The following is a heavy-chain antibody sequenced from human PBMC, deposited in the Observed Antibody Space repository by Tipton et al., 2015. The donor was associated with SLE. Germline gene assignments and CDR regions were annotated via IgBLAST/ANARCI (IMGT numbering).Heavy chain of an antibody. D-gene: IGHD4-17*01. CDR2: IYYSGRT. J-gene: IGHJ4*02. CDR3: AKDYNYDYPDYN. Sequence: TLSLTCIVSGGSISSGAYLWSWIRQHPGKGLEWIGYIYYSGRTYYNPSLKSRVTISIDKSRNQFSLKLNSVTAADTAVYYCAKDYNYDYPDYNWGQGTLVIVSS. CDR1: GGSISSGAYL. V-gene: IGHV4-31*03.